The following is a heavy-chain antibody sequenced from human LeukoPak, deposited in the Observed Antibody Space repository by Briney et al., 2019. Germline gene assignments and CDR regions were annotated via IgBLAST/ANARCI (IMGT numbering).Heavy chain of an antibody. CDR1: GFIFSNYA. V-gene: IGHV3-30*04. Sequence: GRSLRLSCAASGFIFSNYALHWVRQAPGKGLEWVAVVLYDGETKYYADSVKGRFTISRDNPENMLYLQMNSLRPEDTGVYYCAKGSREDIVITTPLDYWGQGTLVTVPS. J-gene: IGHJ4*02. CDR3: AKGSREDIVITTPLDY. D-gene: IGHD5-12*01. CDR2: VLYDGETK.